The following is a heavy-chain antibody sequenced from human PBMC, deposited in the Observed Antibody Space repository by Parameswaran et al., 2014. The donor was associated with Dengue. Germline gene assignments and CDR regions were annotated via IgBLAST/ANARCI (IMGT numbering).Heavy chain of an antibody. CDR2: ISFDGSNK. CDR1: GFTFNRHA. D-gene: IGHD6-19*01. CDR3: VRDEEGQQWLALYYFDY. Sequence: SLKISCAASGFTFNRHAMHWVRQAPGRGLEWVAVISFDGSNKYYADSAKGRFTISRDNSKNTLYLQMNSLRADDTAVYYCVRDEEGQQWLALYYFDYWGQGTLVTVSS. V-gene: IGHV3-30*04. J-gene: IGHJ4*02.